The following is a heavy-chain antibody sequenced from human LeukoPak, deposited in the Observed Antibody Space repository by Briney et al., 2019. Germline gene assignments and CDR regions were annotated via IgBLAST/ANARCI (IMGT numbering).Heavy chain of an antibody. CDR2: FDPEDGET. J-gene: IGHJ4*02. V-gene: IGHV1-24*01. CDR1: GYTLTELS. CDR3: ATRVGATPYFDY. D-gene: IGHD1-26*01. Sequence: GASVKVSCKVSGYTLTELSMHWVRQAPGKGLEWMGGFDPEDGETIYAQKFQGRVTMTEDTSTDTAYMELSSLRSEDTAVYYCATRVGATPYFDYWGQGTLVTVSS.